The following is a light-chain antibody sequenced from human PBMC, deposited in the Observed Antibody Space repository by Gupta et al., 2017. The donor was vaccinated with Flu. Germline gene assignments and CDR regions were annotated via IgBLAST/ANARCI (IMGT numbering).Light chain of an antibody. CDR1: SRDVGGYNY. J-gene: IGLJ2*01. CDR2: DVS. Sequence: TSRDVGGYNYVSWYQQHPGKAPKLMIYDVSNRPSGVSNRFSGSKSGNTASLTISGLQAEDEADYYCSSYTSSSTRVFGGGTKLTVL. CDR3: SSYTSSSTRV. V-gene: IGLV2-14*04.